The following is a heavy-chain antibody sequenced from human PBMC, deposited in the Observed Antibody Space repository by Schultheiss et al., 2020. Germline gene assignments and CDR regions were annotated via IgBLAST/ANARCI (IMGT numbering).Heavy chain of an antibody. J-gene: IGHJ5*02. V-gene: IGHV3-11*06. CDR2: ISSSSSYT. CDR3: AREGSSGTVEGEYWFDP. Sequence: GESLKISCAASGFTFSDYYMSWIRQAPGKGLEWVSYISSSSSYTNYADSVKGRFTISRDNAKNSLYLQMNSLRAEDTAVYYCAREGSSGTVEGEYWFDPWGQGTLVTVSA. CDR1: GFTFSDYY. D-gene: IGHD6-19*01.